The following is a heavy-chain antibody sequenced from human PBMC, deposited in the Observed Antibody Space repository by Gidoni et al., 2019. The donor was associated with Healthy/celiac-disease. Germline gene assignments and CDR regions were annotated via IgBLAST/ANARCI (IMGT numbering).Heavy chain of an antibody. CDR1: GYSFDSSG. D-gene: IGHD2-2*01. CDR3: ARRVRYCSSTSCYYYFYGMDV. J-gene: IGHJ6*02. V-gene: IGHV5-51*01. Sequence: VQPVQAGAEGKKHGESLKTSCKGSGYSFDSSGTGGARQLPGKGLEWMGLISPGDSDTRYSPSFQGQVTLSAAKSLSSASLQWSSLKASDTAMYYCARRVRYCSSTSCYYYFYGMDVWGQVTTVTVSS. CDR2: ISPGDSDT.